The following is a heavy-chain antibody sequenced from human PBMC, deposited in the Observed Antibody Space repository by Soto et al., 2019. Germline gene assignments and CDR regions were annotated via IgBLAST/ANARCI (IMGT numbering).Heavy chain of an antibody. J-gene: IGHJ4*02. D-gene: IGHD2-2*01. CDR2: INHSGST. CDR3: ARIDGCSSTSCYNPGDRFDY. CDR1: GGSFSGYY. Sequence: SETLSLTCAVYGGSFSGYYWSWIRQPPGKGLEWIGEINHSGSTNYNPSLKSRVTISVDTSKNQFSLKLSSVTAADTAVYYCARIDGCSSTSCYNPGDRFDYWGQGTLVTAPQ. V-gene: IGHV4-34*01.